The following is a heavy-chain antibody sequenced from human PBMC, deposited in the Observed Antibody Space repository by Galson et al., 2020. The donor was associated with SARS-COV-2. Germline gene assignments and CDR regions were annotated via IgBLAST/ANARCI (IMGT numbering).Heavy chain of an antibody. D-gene: IGHD2-2*01. J-gene: IGHJ3*02. CDR1: GGSISSGGYS. CDR2: IYHSGST. CDR3: ARGPAGCSSTSCYVGDAFDI. Sequence: SETLSLTCAVSGGSISSGGYSWSWIRQPPGKGLEWIGYIYHSGSTYYNPSLKSRVTISVDRSKNQFSLKLSSVTAADTAVYYCARGPAGCSSTSCYVGDAFDIWGQGTMVTVSS. V-gene: IGHV4-30-2*01.